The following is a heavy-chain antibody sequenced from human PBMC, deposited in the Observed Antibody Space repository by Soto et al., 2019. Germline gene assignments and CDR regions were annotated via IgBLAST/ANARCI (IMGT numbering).Heavy chain of an antibody. CDR3: TPDGWDGVVVAATRGDYFDY. J-gene: IGHJ4*02. V-gene: IGHV3-15*01. CDR1: GFTFSNAW. D-gene: IGHD2-15*01. CDR2: IKSKTDGGTT. Sequence: EVQLVESGGGLVKPGGSLRLSCAASGFTFSNAWMSSVRQAPGKGLEWVGRIKSKTDGGTTDYAAPVKGRFTISRDGSKSTLYLQMNSMKTEDTAVYYCTPDGWDGVVVAATRGDYFDYWGQGTLVTVSS.